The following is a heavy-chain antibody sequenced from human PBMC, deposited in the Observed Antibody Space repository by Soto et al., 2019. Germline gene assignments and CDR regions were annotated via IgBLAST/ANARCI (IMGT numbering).Heavy chain of an antibody. D-gene: IGHD6-6*01. CDR2: IYYSGST. V-gene: IGHV4-31*03. CDR1: GGSISSGGYY. CDR3: ARDRRIAARHYYYSMDV. Sequence: QVQLPESGPELVKPSQTLSLTCTVSGGSISSGGYYWSWIRQHPGKGLEWIGYIYYSGSTYYNPSLKSRVTISVDTSKNQFSLKLSSVTAADTAVYYCARDRRIAARHYYYSMDVWGQGTTVTVSS. J-gene: IGHJ6*02.